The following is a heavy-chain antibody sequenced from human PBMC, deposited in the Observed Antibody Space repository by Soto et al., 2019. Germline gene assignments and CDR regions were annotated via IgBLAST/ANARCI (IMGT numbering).Heavy chain of an antibody. Sequence: QVQLQESGPGLVKPSQTLSLTCTVSGGSISSGGYYWSWIRQHPGKGLEWIGYIYYSGSTYYNPSLKSRVTISVDTSKNQFSLKLSSVTAADTAVYYCAGAPGDTFGGVIVQPLFDYWGQGTLVTVSS. CDR1: GGSISSGGYY. CDR3: AGAPGDTFGGVIVQPLFDY. CDR2: IYYSGST. J-gene: IGHJ4*02. V-gene: IGHV4-31*03. D-gene: IGHD3-16*02.